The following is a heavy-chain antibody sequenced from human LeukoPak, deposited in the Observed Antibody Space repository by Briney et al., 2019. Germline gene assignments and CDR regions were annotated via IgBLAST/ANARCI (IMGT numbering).Heavy chain of an antibody. CDR2: ISSSSSTI. V-gene: IGHV3-48*01. Sequence: GGSLRLSCAASGFAFSGYSMNWVRQAPGKGLEWVSYISSSSSTIHYADSVKGRFTISRDNAKNSLYLQMNSLRAEDTAVYYCARGKPKYSSSVGSLDYWGQGTLVTVSS. CDR3: ARGKPKYSSSVGSLDY. J-gene: IGHJ4*02. D-gene: IGHD6-6*01. CDR1: GFAFSGYS.